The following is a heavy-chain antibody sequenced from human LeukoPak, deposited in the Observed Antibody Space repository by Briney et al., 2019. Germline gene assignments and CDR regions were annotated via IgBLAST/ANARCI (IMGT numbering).Heavy chain of an antibody. V-gene: IGHV1-18*01. D-gene: IGHD3-22*01. J-gene: IGHJ6*02. CDR3: ARVGTYYYDSSGYHEDYYGMDV. CDR1: GYTFTNYG. Sequence: GASVKVSCKASGYTFTNYGISWVRQAPGQGLEWMGWISAYNGNTNYAQKLQGRVTMTTDTSTSTAYMELRSLRSDDTAVYYCARVGTYYYDSSGYHEDYYGMDVWGQGTTVTVSS. CDR2: ISAYNGNT.